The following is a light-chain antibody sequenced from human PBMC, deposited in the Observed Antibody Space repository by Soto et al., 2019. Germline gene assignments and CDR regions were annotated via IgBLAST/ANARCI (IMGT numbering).Light chain of an antibody. J-gene: IGKJ5*01. CDR3: QQYDNLPIT. CDR2: DAS. V-gene: IGKV1-33*01. Sequence: DIQMTRSPSSLSASVGDRVTITCQASQDISNYLNWYQQKPGKAPKLLIYDASNLETGVPSRLSGSGSGTDFTFTISSLQPEDIATYYCQQYDNLPITFGHGTRLEIK. CDR1: QDISNY.